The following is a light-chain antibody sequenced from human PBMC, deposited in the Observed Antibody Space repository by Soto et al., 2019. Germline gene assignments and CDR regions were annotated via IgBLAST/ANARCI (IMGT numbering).Light chain of an antibody. V-gene: IGLV2-23*02. CDR2: EVN. J-gene: IGLJ2*01. Sequence: QSALTQPASVSGSPGQSITISCTGTSSDVGSYNFVSWFQQHPGKAPKVMIYEVNKRPSGISNRFSGSKSGNTASLTISGLQAEDDADYYCCSYAGSSTLVFGGGTKVTVL. CDR1: SSDVGSYNF. CDR3: CSYAGSSTLV.